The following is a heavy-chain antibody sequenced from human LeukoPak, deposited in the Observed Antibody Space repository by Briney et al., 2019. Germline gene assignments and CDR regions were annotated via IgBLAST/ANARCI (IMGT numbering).Heavy chain of an antibody. D-gene: IGHD6-19*01. CDR1: GFTFSRYA. CDR3: AKSYTSGWYGFDY. J-gene: IGHJ4*02. CDR2: ISGSGGST. Sequence: GGSLRLSCAASGFTFSRYAMSWVRQAPGKGLEWVSAISGSGGSTYYADSVKGRFTISRDNSKNTLYLQMNSLRAEDTAVYYCAKSYTSGWYGFDYWGQGTLVTVSS. V-gene: IGHV3-23*01.